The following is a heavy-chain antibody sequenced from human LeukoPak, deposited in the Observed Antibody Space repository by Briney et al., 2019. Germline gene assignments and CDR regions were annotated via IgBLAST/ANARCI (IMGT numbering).Heavy chain of an antibody. CDR3: ARDQIPAAGWGAFDT. D-gene: IGHD6-13*01. J-gene: IGHJ3*02. CDR2: IYYSGST. CDR1: GGSISSYY. Sequence: SSETLSLTCTASGGSISSYYWSWIRQPPGKGLEWIGYIYYSGSTNYNPSLKSRVTISVDTSKKQFSLKLSSVTAADTAVYYCARDQIPAAGWGAFDTWGQGTMVTVSS. V-gene: IGHV4-59*01.